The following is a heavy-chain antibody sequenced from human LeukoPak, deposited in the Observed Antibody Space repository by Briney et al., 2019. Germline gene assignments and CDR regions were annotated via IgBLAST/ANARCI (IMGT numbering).Heavy chain of an antibody. CDR2: IWYDGSNK. D-gene: IGHD3-9*01. Sequence: PGRSLRLSCAASGFTFSRNGMHWVRQAPGKGLEWVAVIWYDGSNKYYADSVKGRFTISRDNSKNTLYLQMNSLRAEDTAVYYCARDLGYDILPGYYSDWGQGTLVTVSS. J-gene: IGHJ4*02. CDR3: ARDLGYDILPGYYSD. V-gene: IGHV3-33*01. CDR1: GFTFSRNG.